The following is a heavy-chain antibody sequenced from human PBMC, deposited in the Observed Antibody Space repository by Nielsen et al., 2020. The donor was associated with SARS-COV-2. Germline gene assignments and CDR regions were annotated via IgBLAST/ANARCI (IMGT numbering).Heavy chain of an antibody. CDR2: INHSGIT. V-gene: IGHV4-34*01. D-gene: IGHD3-3*01. Sequence: SETLSLTCAVYGESFSGHFWGWFRQPPGKGLEWMGEINHSGITKYNPSLKSRVTMSVDTSKNQFSLKLNSVTAADTAVYYCARLYSFWSGDPPLRYFDSWGQGTLVTVSS. CDR1: GESFSGHF. J-gene: IGHJ4*02. CDR3: ARLYSFWSGDPPLRYFDS.